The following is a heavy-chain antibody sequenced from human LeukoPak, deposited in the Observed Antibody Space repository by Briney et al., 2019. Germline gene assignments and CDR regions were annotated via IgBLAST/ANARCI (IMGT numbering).Heavy chain of an antibody. V-gene: IGHV3-7*01. J-gene: IGHJ4*02. CDR3: ASSSWYYYFDY. D-gene: IGHD6-13*01. CDR1: GFSLSYYG. CDR2: IKQDGSEK. Sequence: GGSLRLSCAASGFSLSYYGFHWVRQVPGKGLEWVANIKQDGSEKYYVDSVKGRFTISRDNAKNSLYLQMNSLRAEDTAVYYCASSSWYYYFDYWGQGTLVTVSS.